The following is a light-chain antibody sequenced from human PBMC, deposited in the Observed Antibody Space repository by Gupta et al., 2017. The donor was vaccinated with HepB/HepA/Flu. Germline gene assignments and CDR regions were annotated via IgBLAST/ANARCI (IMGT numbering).Light chain of an antibody. J-gene: IGLJ2*01. CDR1: SNIGTNY. CDR3: AAWDDSLSVL. Sequence: SNIGTNYVYWYQQLPGTAPKLLIYRNNQRPSGVPDRFSGSKSGTSASLAISGLRSADEADYYCAAWDDSLSVLFGGGTKLTVL. V-gene: IGLV1-47*01. CDR2: RNN.